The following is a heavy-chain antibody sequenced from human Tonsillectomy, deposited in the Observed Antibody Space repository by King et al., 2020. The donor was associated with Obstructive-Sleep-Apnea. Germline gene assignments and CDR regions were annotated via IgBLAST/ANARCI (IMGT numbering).Heavy chain of an antibody. CDR2: INHSGST. Sequence: VQLQQWGAGLLKPSETLSPTCAVYGGSFSDYYWSWIRQPPGKGLEWIGEINHSGSTNYNPSLKSRVTISVDTSKNQFSLKLSSVTAADTAVYYCARVVEMATLTNDYWGQGTLVTVSS. D-gene: IGHD5-24*01. V-gene: IGHV4-34*01. CDR3: ARVVEMATLTNDY. J-gene: IGHJ4*02. CDR1: GGSFSDYY.